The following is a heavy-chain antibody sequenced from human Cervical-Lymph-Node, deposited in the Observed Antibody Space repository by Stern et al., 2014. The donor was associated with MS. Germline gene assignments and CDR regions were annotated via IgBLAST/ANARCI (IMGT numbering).Heavy chain of an antibody. V-gene: IGHV3-7*01. CDR3: ARKTTAKN. CDR2: INKDGSEK. CDR1: GFTFSHYW. J-gene: IGHJ4*02. D-gene: IGHD4-17*01. Sequence: EVPLVESGGGLVQPGGSLRLSCAASGFTFSHYWMTWVRQAPGKGLEWVASINKDGSEKYSGDSLKGRFTISRDNAKNSLYLQMTSLRADDTADYYCARKTTAKNWGQGTLVIVSS.